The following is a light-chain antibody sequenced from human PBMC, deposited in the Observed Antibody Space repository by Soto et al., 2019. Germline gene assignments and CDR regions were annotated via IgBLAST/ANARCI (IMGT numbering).Light chain of an antibody. J-gene: IGKJ4*01. CDR3: QQRSNWLT. CDR2: DAS. V-gene: IGKV3-11*01. CDR1: QSVSSY. Sequence: EIVLTQSPATLSLSPGERATLSCRASQSVSSYLAWYQQKPAQAPRLLIYDASNRATGIPARFSGSGSGTNFTLSMISLEPEDFAVYYCQQRSNWLTFGGGTKVEIK.